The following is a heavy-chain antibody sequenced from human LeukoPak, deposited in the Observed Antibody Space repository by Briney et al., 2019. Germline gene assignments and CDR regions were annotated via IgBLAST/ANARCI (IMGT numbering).Heavy chain of an antibody. D-gene: IGHD3-3*01. CDR3: ATSTRYDFWSGNYDY. J-gene: IGHJ4*02. Sequence: ASVKVSCKVSGYTLTELSMHWVGQAPGKGLGWMGGFDPEDGETIYAQKFQGRVTMTEDTSTDTAYMELSSLRSEDTAVYYCATSTRYDFWSGNYDYWGQGTLVTVSS. CDR2: FDPEDGET. V-gene: IGHV1-24*01. CDR1: GYTLTELS.